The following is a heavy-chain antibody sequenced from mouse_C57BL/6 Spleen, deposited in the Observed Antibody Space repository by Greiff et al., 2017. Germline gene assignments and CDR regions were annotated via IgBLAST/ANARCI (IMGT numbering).Heavy chain of an antibody. J-gene: IGHJ2*01. V-gene: IGHV1-18*01. D-gene: IGHD4-1*01. Sequence: VQLQQSGPELVKPGASVKIPCKASGYTFTDYNMDWVKQSHGKSLEWIGDINPNNGGTIYNQKFKGKATLTVVKSSSTAYMELRSLTSEDTAVYYCARGGNWVFDYWGQGTTLTVSS. CDR3: ARGGNWVFDY. CDR1: GYTFTDYN. CDR2: INPNNGGT.